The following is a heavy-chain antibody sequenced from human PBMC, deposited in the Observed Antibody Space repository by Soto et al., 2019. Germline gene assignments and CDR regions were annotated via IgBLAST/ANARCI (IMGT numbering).Heavy chain of an antibody. CDR1: GDSVSSNSAA. D-gene: IGHD2-15*01. J-gene: IGHJ6*02. CDR3: ARGAGRGYCSGNTCYSPYNYYGMDV. V-gene: IGHV6-1*01. Sequence: SPTLSLTCAISGDSVSSNSAAWNWVRQSPSRGLEWLGRTYYRSKWYDDYAVSVKSRITISPDTSKNQFSLHLKSVTPEDTAVYYCARGAGRGYCSGNTCYSPYNYYGMDVWGQGTTVTVSS. CDR2: TYYRSKWYD.